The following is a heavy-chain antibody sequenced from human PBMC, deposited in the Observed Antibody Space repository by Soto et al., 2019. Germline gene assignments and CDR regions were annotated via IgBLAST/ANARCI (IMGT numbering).Heavy chain of an antibody. CDR1: GFTFSGSA. Sequence: PGGSLRLSCAASGFTFSGSAMHWVRQASGKGLEWVGRIRSKANSYATAYAAWVTGRFTNSRDDSKNTAYRQMNSLKTEDTGVYYCTLSSGSYHYWGQGTLVTVSS. V-gene: IGHV3-73*01. CDR2: IRSKANSYAT. D-gene: IGHD3-10*01. CDR3: TLSSGSYHY. J-gene: IGHJ4*02.